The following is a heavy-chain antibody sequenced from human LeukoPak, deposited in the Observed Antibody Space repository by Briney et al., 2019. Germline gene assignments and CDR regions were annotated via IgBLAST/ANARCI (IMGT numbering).Heavy chain of an antibody. J-gene: IGHJ4*02. D-gene: IGHD4-23*01. CDR3: AKALYGGHDY. V-gene: IGHV3-23*01. CDR1: GFLSSSFA. CDR2: VVGDSIT. Sequence: PGGSLRLSCAASGFLSSSFAMSWVRQAPGKGLEWVSAVVGDSITFYRDTVKGRFTISRDNSKNTLSLQMNSLRAEDTAVYYCAKALYGGHDYWGQGTLVTVSS.